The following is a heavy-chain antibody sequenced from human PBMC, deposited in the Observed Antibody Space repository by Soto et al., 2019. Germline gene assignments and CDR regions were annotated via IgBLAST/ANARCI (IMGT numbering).Heavy chain of an antibody. CDR2: VNPNSGGT. Sequence: GAPVKCSCKASGYTFTGYYMHWVRQAPGQGLEWMGWVNPNSGGTNYAQKFQGWVTMTRDTSISTAYMELSRLRSDDTAVYYCARGAGGIVYYYYYYGMDVWGQGTTVTAP. D-gene: IGHD1-1*01. J-gene: IGHJ6*02. V-gene: IGHV1-2*04. CDR3: ARGAGGIVYYYYYYGMDV. CDR1: GYTFTGYY.